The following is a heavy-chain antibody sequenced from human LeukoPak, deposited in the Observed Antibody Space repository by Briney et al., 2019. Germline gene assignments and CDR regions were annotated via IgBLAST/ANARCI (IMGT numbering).Heavy chain of an antibody. CDR2: ISGSGGST. CDR3: AKFGIQLWSHFDY. J-gene: IGHJ4*02. CDR1: GFTFSSYA. V-gene: IGHV3-23*01. Sequence: GGSLRLSCAASGFTFSSYAMSWVRQAPGKGLEWVSAISGSGGSTYYADSMKGRFTISRDNSKNTLYLQMNSLRAEDTAVYYCAKFGIQLWSHFDYWGQRTLVTLSS. D-gene: IGHD5-18*01.